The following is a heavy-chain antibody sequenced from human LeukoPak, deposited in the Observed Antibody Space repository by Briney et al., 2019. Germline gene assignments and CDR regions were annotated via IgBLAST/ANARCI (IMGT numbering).Heavy chain of an antibody. J-gene: IGHJ4*02. CDR3: ARDLRYGDYGGFDY. CDR2: VWHSGST. D-gene: IGHD4-17*01. Sequence: PSETLSLNCTVSGHSIGSGYYWGWIRQSPGKGLEWIGNVWHSGSTYYNPSLKSRVTISVDTSKNQFSLKLSSVTAADTAVYYCARDLRYGDYGGFDYWGQGTLVTVSS. V-gene: IGHV4-38-2*02. CDR1: GHSIGSGYY.